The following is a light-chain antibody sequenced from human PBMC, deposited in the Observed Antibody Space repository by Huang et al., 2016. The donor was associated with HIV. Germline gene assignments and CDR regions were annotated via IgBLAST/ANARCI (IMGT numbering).Light chain of an antibody. Sequence: IQLTQSPSSLSASVGDRVTITCRASQGISNYLAWYQKKPGKAPKLLLYAASTLQSGVPSTVSGSGSGTDFTLTISSLQPEDFATYYCQQLKSYSFGGGTKVEIK. CDR3: QQLKSYS. CDR1: QGISNY. J-gene: IGKJ4*01. V-gene: IGKV1-9*01. CDR2: AAS.